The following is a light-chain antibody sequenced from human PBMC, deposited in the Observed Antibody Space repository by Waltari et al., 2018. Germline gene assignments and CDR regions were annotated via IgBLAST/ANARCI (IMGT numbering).Light chain of an antibody. J-gene: IGLJ1*01. Sequence: YELTQPPSVSVSPGQTARNPCSGDVLPTQYAYWYQQKPGQAPVLGIYKDRERPSGIPERFSGSSSGTTVTLTISGVLAEDEADYYCQSADSSGTFYVFGTGTKVTVL. V-gene: IGLV3-25*03. CDR1: VLPTQY. CDR2: KDR. CDR3: QSADSSGTFYV.